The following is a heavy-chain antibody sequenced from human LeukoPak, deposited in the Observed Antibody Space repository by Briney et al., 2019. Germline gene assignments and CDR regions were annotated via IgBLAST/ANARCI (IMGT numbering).Heavy chain of an antibody. V-gene: IGHV1-8*01. CDR1: GYTFTSYE. CDR3: ARSRSDDAFDI. CDR2: MNPNSGNT. Sequence: ASVKVSCKASGYTFTSYEINWVRQASGQGLEWMGWMNPNSGNTGYAQKFQGRVTITRNTSISTAYMEPSSLRSEDTAVYYCARSRSDDAFDIWGQGTMVTVSS. J-gene: IGHJ3*02.